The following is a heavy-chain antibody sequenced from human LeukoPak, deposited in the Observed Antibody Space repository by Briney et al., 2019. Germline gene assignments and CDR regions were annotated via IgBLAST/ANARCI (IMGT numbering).Heavy chain of an antibody. CDR2: INHSGST. J-gene: IGHJ4*02. CDR1: GGSFSGYY. D-gene: IGHD6-19*01. CDR3: ASFKQWRTYYFDY. Sequence: PSETLSLTCAVYGGSFSGYYWSWIRQPPGKGLEWIGEINHSGSTNYNPSLKSRVTISVDTSKNQFSLKLSSVTVADTAVYYCASFKQWRTYYFDYWGQGALVTVSS. V-gene: IGHV4-34*01.